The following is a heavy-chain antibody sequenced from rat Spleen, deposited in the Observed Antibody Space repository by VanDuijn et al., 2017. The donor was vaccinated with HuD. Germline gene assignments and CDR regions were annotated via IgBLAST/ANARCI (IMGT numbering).Heavy chain of an antibody. CDR1: GFTFSNYG. Sequence: EVQLVESGGGLVQSGRSLKLSCAASGFTFSNYGMAWVRQAPKKGLDWVASISYECSSTYYEDSVKGRFIISRDNAKSTLYLQMNSLRSEDTATYYCARPPEGVVGLTGYFELWGPGTMVTVSS. J-gene: IGHJ1*01. V-gene: IGHV5-22*01. D-gene: IGHD1-11*01. CDR3: ARPPEGVVGLTGYFEL. CDR2: ISYECSST.